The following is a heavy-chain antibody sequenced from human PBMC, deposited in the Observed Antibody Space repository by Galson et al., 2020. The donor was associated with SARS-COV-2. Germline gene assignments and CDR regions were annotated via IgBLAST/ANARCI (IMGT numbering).Heavy chain of an antibody. D-gene: IGHD5-18*01. CDR2: IIPIFGTA. J-gene: IGHJ4*02. Sequence: SVKVSCKASGGTFSSYAISWVRQAPGQGLEWMGGIIPIFGTANYAQKFQGRVTITADESTSTAYMELSSLRSEDTAVYYCARGSVDTAMGLGAGFDYWGQGTLVTVSS. CDR3: ARGSVDTAMGLGAGFDY. V-gene: IGHV1-69*13. CDR1: GGTFSSYA.